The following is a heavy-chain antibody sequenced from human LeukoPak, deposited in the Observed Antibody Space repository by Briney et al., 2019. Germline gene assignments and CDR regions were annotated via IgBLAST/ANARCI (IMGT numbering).Heavy chain of an antibody. Sequence: AGGSLRLSCAASGFTFSSYAMSWVRQAPGKGLEWVSSISGSGGSTYYADSVKGRFTISRDNSKNTLYLQMNSLRAEDTAVYYCAKSGSGSYYIPSFDYWGQGTLVIVSS. CDR2: ISGSGGST. V-gene: IGHV3-23*01. CDR1: GFTFSSYA. J-gene: IGHJ4*02. CDR3: AKSGSGSYYIPSFDY. D-gene: IGHD3-10*01.